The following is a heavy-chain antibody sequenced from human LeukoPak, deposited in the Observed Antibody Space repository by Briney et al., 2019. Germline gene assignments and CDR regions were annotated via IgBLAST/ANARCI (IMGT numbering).Heavy chain of an antibody. J-gene: IGHJ4*02. V-gene: IGHV3-23*01. D-gene: IGHD3-22*01. Sequence: GGSLRLSCVVSGFSFSDYAMSWVRRAPGKGLEWVSAITGSGQTKYYTDSVKGRFTMSRDNSKNTLYLQMNNLRDEDTAEYFCAKESLVVIESYFDSWGQGTLVLVSS. CDR3: AKESLVVIESYFDS. CDR2: ITGSGQTK. CDR1: GFSFSDYA.